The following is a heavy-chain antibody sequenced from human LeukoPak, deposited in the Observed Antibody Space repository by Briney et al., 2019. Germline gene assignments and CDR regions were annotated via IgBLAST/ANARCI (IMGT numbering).Heavy chain of an antibody. CDR3: VKGRISEDGLDF. CDR1: GFTFSSYA. CDR2: ISYDGSNK. Sequence: GGSLRLSCAASGFTFSSYAMHWVRQAPGKGLEWVAVISYDGSNKYYADSVKGRFTISRDNSKNTLYLRMNSLRAEDTAVYYCVKGRISEDGLDFWGQGTLVAVSS. J-gene: IGHJ4*02. D-gene: IGHD6-13*01. V-gene: IGHV3-30*01.